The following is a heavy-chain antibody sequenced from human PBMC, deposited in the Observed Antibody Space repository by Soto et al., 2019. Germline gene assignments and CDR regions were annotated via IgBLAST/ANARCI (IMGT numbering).Heavy chain of an antibody. J-gene: IGHJ4*02. V-gene: IGHV3-30*18. CDR3: ANDWTHGLYCSSTSCYTSDY. CDR1: GFTFSSNG. Sequence: PGGSLRLSCAASGFTFSSNGMHWVRQAPGKGLEWVAVISYDGRNKYYADSVKGRFTISRDNSKNTLYLQMNSLRAEDTAVYYCANDWTHGLYCSSTSCYTSDYWGQGTLVTAPQ. CDR2: ISYDGRNK. D-gene: IGHD2-2*02.